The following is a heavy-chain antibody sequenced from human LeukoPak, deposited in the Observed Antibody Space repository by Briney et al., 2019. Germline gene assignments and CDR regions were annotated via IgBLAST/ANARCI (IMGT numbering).Heavy chain of an antibody. D-gene: IGHD5-18*01. CDR3: ALGYSYGTFDY. Sequence: SETLSLTCAVYGGSFSGYYWSWIRQPPGKGLEWIGEINHSGSTNYNPSLKSRVTISVDTSRNQFSLKLSSVTAADTAVYYCALGYSYGTFDYWAREPWSPSPQ. V-gene: IGHV4-34*01. CDR1: GGSFSGYY. J-gene: IGHJ4*02. CDR2: INHSGST.